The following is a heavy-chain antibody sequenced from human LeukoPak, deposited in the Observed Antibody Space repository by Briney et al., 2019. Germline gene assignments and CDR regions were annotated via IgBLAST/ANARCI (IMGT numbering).Heavy chain of an antibody. CDR2: INHSGYT. J-gene: IGHJ4*02. Sequence: SVTLSLTCAVSGVSFNDYYWSWVRQTPGKGLEWIGEINHSGYTNDSPSLKSRVTLSIDTSRKQFSLNLRSVTVADTGIYYCTRMTAGHDYWGQGTLVTVSS. V-gene: IGHV4-34*01. D-gene: IGHD2-21*02. CDR3: TRMTAGHDY. CDR1: GVSFNDYY.